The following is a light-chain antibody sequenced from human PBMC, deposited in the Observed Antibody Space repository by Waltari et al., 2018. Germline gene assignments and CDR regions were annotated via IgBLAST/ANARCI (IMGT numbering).Light chain of an antibody. CDR2: RNA. V-gene: IGLV1-44*01. CDR3: ASNEDRPNGGN. CDR1: TSNLGNNA. Sequence: SILTQLPSLSGAPGQGVTLLCSGDTSNLGNNAVSWYQQLPGATPRLLIHRNAPRPPGGPDRVSGSKADASASASPAIPGLQPGDGGGYFFASNEDRPNGGNFGRRTQLAVL. J-gene: IGLJ2*01.